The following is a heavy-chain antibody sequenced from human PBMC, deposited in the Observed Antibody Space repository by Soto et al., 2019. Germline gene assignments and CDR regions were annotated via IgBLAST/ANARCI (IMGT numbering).Heavy chain of an antibody. D-gene: IGHD5-18*01. J-gene: IGHJ4*02. V-gene: IGHV3-11*06. Sequence: PGGSLRLSCAASGFTFSDYYMSWIRQAPGKGLEWVSHISSRSSYTNYADSVKGRFTISRDNAKNTLYLQMNRLRADDTAVYYCARDHSLGGYSYGKFDFRGQGTLVTVSS. CDR1: GFTFSDYY. CDR3: ARDHSLGGYSYGKFDF. CDR2: ISSRSSYT.